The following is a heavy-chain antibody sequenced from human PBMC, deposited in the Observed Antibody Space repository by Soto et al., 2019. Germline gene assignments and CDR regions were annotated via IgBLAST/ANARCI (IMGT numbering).Heavy chain of an antibody. CDR1: GYTFTSYY. D-gene: IGHD4-17*01. V-gene: IGHV1-46*03. CDR2: INPSGGST. Sequence: ASVNVSCKASGYTFTSYYMHWVRQAPGQGLERMGIINPSGGSTSYAQKFQGRVTMTRDTSTSTVYMEMSSLRSQDTAVYYCARCVYGDFPYFEKWGQATLVT. J-gene: IGHJ4*02. CDR3: ARCVYGDFPYFEK.